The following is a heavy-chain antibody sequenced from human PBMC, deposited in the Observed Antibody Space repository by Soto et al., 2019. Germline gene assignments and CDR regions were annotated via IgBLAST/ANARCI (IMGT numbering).Heavy chain of an antibody. Sequence: PGGSLRLSCAASGFTFSSYWMHWVRQAPGKGLVWVSRINSDGSSTSYADSVKGRFTISRDNAKNTLYLQMNSLRAEDTAVYYCAREGGYYTGPYYYGMDVWGQGTTVTVSS. CDR2: INSDGSST. CDR3: AREGGYYTGPYYYGMDV. V-gene: IGHV3-74*01. CDR1: GFTFSSYW. J-gene: IGHJ6*02. D-gene: IGHD3-3*01.